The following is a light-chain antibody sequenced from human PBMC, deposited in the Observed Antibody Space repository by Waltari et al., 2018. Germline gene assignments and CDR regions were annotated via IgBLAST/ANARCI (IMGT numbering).Light chain of an antibody. CDR2: DVN. Sequence: QSALTQPPSASGSPGQSVTIPCTGTSSDVGGYDYVSWYPQHPGKAPKLMIYDVNKRPSGVPDRFSGSKSGNTASLTVSGLQAEDEADYFCNSYAGSKHYVFGTGTKVTVL. V-gene: IGLV2-8*01. CDR3: NSYAGSKHYV. CDR1: SSDVGGYDY. J-gene: IGLJ1*01.